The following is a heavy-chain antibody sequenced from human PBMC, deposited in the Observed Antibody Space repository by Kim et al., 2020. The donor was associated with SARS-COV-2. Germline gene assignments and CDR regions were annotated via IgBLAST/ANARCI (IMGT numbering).Heavy chain of an antibody. J-gene: IGHJ4*02. CDR3: ARVAPVGWLQSGYYFDY. Sequence: SVKVSCKASGGTFSSYAISWVRQAPGQGLEWMGGIIPIFGTANYAQKFQGRVTITADESTSTAYMELSSLRSEDTAVYYCARVAPVGWLQSGYYFDYWGQGTLVTVSS. CDR2: IIPIFGTA. D-gene: IGHD5-12*01. V-gene: IGHV1-69*13. CDR1: GGTFSSYA.